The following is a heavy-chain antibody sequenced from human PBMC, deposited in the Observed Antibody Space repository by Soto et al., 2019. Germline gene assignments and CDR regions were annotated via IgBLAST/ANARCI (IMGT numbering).Heavy chain of an antibody. CDR1: GYTFTIYG. V-gene: IGHV1-18*01. CDR3: VIFVCLSPRCYVFL. J-gene: IGHJ4*02. D-gene: IGHD2-2*01. Sequence: ASVKVSCKASGYTFTIYGINWVRQAPGQGLEWMGWISPDNGNTNYAQKLQGRVTMTTDTSTSTAYMELRSLRSDDTAVYYCVIFVCLSPRCYVFLWGQGTLVTVFS. CDR2: ISPDNGNT.